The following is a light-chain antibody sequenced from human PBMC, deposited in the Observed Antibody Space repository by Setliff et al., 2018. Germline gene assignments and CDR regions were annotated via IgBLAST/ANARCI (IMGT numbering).Light chain of an antibody. CDR1: SSDVGAYNL. J-gene: IGLJ1*01. CDR3: QSYDSSLSAYV. CDR2: EVT. Sequence: QSVLPQPPSASGSPGQSLTISCTGTSSDVGAYNLVSWYQHHPGKAPKLIIYEVTKRPSGVPDRFSGSKSGNTASLTVSGLQAEDEAEYYCQSYDSSLSAYVFGTGTKVTVL. V-gene: IGLV2-8*01.